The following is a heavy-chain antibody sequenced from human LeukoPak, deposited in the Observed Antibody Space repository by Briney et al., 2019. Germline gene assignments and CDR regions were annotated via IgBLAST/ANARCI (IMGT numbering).Heavy chain of an antibody. CDR3: ARFLGRITISGVVPYGMDV. CDR2: IYSAGGT. CDR1: GFTVSSHY. Sequence: PGGSLRLSCVVSGFTVSSHYLTWVRQAPGKGLEWVSLIYSAGGTYYTDSVKGRFTISRHSSKNTLYLQMNSLRGEDTAVYYCARFLGRITISGVVPYGMDVWGQGTTVTVSS. D-gene: IGHD3-3*01. J-gene: IGHJ6*02. V-gene: IGHV3-53*04.